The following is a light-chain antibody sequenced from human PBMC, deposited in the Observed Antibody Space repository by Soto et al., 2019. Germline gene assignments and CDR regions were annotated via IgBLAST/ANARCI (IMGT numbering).Light chain of an antibody. CDR1: QSVSSN. Sequence: EIVMTQSPATLSVSPGERATLSCRASQSVSSNLAWYQQKPGQAPRLLIYGASTRATGIPARLSGSGSGTEFTLNISSLQSEDFAVYYCQQYNNWPPLTFGGGTKVEIK. CDR2: GAS. J-gene: IGKJ4*01. V-gene: IGKV3D-15*01. CDR3: QQYNNWPPLT.